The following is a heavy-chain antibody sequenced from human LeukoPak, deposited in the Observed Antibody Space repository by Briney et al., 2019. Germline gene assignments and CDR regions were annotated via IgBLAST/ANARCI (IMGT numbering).Heavy chain of an antibody. D-gene: IGHD2-15*01. V-gene: IGHV3-53*05. J-gene: IGHJ4*02. Sequence: GGSLRLSCAASGFTVSSNYMSWVRQAPGKGLEWVSVIYSGGSTYYADSVKGRFTISRDNSKNTLYLQMNSLRSEDTAVYYCATMATPPLPGWDYWGQGTLVTVSS. CDR3: ATMATPPLPGWDY. CDR1: GFTVSSNY. CDR2: IYSGGST.